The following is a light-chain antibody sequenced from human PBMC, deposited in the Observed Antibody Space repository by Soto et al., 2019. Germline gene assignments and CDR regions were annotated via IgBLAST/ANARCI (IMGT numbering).Light chain of an antibody. CDR2: DNN. V-gene: IGLV1-51*01. CDR3: GTWNRGLNVYV. CDR1: SSNIGDDF. Sequence: QSVLTQPPSVSAAAGQKVTISCSGSSSNIGDDFVSWYQQLPGSAPKLLIYDNNKRPSGIPDRVSASKSGTSATLAITGLQAGDEADYFCGTWNRGLNVYVFGSGTKVTVL. J-gene: IGLJ1*01.